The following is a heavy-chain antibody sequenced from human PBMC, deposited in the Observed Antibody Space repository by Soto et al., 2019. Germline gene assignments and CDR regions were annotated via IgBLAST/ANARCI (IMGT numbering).Heavy chain of an antibody. CDR1: GASINNTSYY. D-gene: IGHD6-13*01. V-gene: IGHV4-39*01. CDR2: IYYSGKT. J-gene: IGHJ5*02. Sequence: SETLSLTCTVSGASINNTSYYWGWIRQSPGKGLEWIGNIYYSGKTYYSPSLKSRVSISVDASRNQFSLRLSSVTAADTAVYYCGRPWGIGLTPPGPWGQGVLVTVSS. CDR3: GRPWGIGLTPPGP.